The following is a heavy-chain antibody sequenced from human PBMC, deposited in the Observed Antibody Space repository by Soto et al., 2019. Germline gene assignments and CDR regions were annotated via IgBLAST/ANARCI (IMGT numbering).Heavy chain of an antibody. V-gene: IGHV4-31*03. CDR2: NYYSGIT. Sequence: QVQLQESGPGLVKPSQTLSLTCTVSGGAISSGGYYWSWSLQHPGKGLEWIGYNYYSGITYYNPSLKSRVTISLDTSKNQFSRKLSSVTAADTAVYYCTRGSSIAGFYYGMDVWGQGTPVTVSS. J-gene: IGHJ6*02. CDR1: GGAISSGGYY. D-gene: IGHD6-6*01. CDR3: TRGSSIAGFYYGMDV.